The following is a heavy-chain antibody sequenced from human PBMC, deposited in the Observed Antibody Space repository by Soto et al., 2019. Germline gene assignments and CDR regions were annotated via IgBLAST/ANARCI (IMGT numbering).Heavy chain of an antibody. D-gene: IGHD1-26*01. CDR3: ARSTSGSPFDY. CDR2: VYISGST. Sequence: SETLSLTCTVSGGSISGYFWKWIRQPAGKGLEWIGRVYISGSTNYNPSLKSRVSMSGDTSKKQFSLKLSSVTAADTAVYYCARSTSGSPFDYWGPGVPVTVSS. CDR1: GGSISGYF. J-gene: IGHJ4*02. V-gene: IGHV4-4*07.